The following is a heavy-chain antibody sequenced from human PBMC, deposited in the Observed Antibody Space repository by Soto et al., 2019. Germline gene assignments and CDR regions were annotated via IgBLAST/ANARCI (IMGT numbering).Heavy chain of an antibody. CDR2: IYYSGST. V-gene: IGHV4-30-4*01. Sequence: QVQLQESGPGLVQPSQTLSLTCTVSGGSISSGDYYWSWIRQPPGKGLEWIGYIYYSGSTYYNPSLKSRVTISVDTSKNQFSLKLSSVTAADTAVYYCARGVEDDSSGNYYYGMDVWVQGTTVTVSS. D-gene: IGHD3-22*01. CDR1: GGSISSGDYY. CDR3: ARGVEDDSSGNYYYGMDV. J-gene: IGHJ6*02.